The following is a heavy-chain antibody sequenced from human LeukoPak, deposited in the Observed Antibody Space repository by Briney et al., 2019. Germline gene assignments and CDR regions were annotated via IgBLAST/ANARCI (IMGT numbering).Heavy chain of an antibody. Sequence: GGSLRLSCAASGFTFSSYAMHWVRQAPGKGLEWVAVISYDGSNKYYADSVKGRFTISRDNSKNTLYLQMNSLRAEDTAVYCCARDPDSSGPSYFDYWGQGTLVTVSS. CDR2: ISYDGSNK. D-gene: IGHD3-22*01. V-gene: IGHV3-30-3*01. J-gene: IGHJ4*02. CDR1: GFTFSSYA. CDR3: ARDPDSSGPSYFDY.